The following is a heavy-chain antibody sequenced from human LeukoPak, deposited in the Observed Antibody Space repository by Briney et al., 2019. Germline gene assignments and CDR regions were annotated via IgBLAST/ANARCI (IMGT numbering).Heavy chain of an antibody. CDR1: GGSISSSSYY. D-gene: IGHD2-21*01. V-gene: IGHV4-39*01. CDR2: IYYSGYT. Sequence: SETLSLTCTVSGGSISSSSYYWGWIRQPPGKGLERIGSIYYSGYTYYNPSLKSRVTISVDTSKNQFSLKLSSVTAADTAVYYCARGRIASGAYYYYMDVWGKGTTVTVSS. CDR3: ARGRIASGAYYYYMDV. J-gene: IGHJ6*03.